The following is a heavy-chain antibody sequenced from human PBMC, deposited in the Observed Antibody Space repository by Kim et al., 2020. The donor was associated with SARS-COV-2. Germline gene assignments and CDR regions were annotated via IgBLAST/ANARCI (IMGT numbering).Heavy chain of an antibody. V-gene: IGHV3-23*01. D-gene: IGHD3-16*01. CDR3: ANRLAANH. CDR2: IGSRANNNS. J-gene: IGHJ4*02. CDR1: GFTFSDYA. Sequence: GGSLRLSCVASGFTFSDYAMNWVRQAPGKGLEWVSGIGSRANNNSYYADSVKGRFTISRDNSKNTLYLQMNRLRAEDTAVYYCANRLAANHWGRGTLVTVSS.